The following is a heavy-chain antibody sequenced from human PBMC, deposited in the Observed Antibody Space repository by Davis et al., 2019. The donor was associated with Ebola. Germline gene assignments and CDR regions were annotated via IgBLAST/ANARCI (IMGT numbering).Heavy chain of an antibody. D-gene: IGHD3-3*01. CDR2: INPNSGGT. CDR3: ARGPRWSGPHGRPYYFDY. Sequence: ASVKVSCKASGYTFTGYYMHWLRQAPGQGLEWMGGINPNSGGTNYAQKFQGRVTMTRDTSISTAYMELSRLRSDEAAVYYCARGPRWSGPHGRPYYFDYWGQGTLVTVSS. CDR1: GYTFTGYY. J-gene: IGHJ4*02. V-gene: IGHV1-2*02.